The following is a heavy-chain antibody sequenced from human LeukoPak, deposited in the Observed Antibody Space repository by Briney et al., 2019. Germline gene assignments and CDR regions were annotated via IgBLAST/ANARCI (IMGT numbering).Heavy chain of an antibody. J-gene: IGHJ5*02. CDR2: IYYSGST. D-gene: IGHD3-3*01. V-gene: IGHV4-39*01. Sequence: SETLSLTCTVSGGSISSSSYYWGWIRQPPGKGLEWIGSIYYSGSTYYNPSLKSRVTISVDTSKNQFSLKLSSETAADTAVYYCARVPHGETIFGVVLYWFDPWGQGTLVTVFS. CDR3: ARVPHGETIFGVVLYWFDP. CDR1: GGSISSSSYY.